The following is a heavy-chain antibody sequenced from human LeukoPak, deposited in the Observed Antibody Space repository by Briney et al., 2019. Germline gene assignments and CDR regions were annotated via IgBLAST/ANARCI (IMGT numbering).Heavy chain of an antibody. CDR2: IYYSGST. J-gene: IGHJ4*02. CDR1: GGSISSGGYY. V-gene: IGHV4-31*03. CDR3: ARGLYYYDSSGYPGTIDY. D-gene: IGHD3-22*01. Sequence: PSETLSLTCTVSGGSISSGGYYWSWIRQHPGKGLEWIGYIYYSGSTYYNPSLKSRVTISVDTSKNQFSLKLSSVTAADTAVYYCARGLYYYDSSGYPGTIDYWGQGTLVTVSS.